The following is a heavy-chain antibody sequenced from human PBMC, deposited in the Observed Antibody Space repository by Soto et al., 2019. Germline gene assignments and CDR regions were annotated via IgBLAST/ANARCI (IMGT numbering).Heavy chain of an antibody. CDR2: INHSGST. D-gene: IGHD3-3*01. CDR3: ARSRSGYYTGGYYYGMDV. Sequence: SETLSLTCAVYGGSFSGYYWSWIRQPPGKGLEWIGEINHSGSTNYNPSLKSRVTISVDTSKNQFSLKLSSVTAADTAVYYCARSRSGYYTGGYYYGMDVWGQGTTVTVSS. V-gene: IGHV4-34*01. J-gene: IGHJ6*02. CDR1: GGSFSGYY.